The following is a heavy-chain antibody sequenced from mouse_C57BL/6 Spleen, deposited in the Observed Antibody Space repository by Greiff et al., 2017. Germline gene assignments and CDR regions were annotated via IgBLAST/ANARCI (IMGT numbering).Heavy chain of an antibody. CDR3: GREGGYSNYFDY. D-gene: IGHD2-5*01. Sequence: VQLQQSGAELVRPGTSVKVSCKASGYAFTNYLIEWVKQRPGQGLEWIGVINPGSGGTNYNEKFKGKAPLTADKSSSTAYMQLSSLTSEDSAVYFYGREGGYSNYFDYWGQGTTRTVSS. CDR2: INPGSGGT. V-gene: IGHV1-54*01. CDR1: GYAFTNYL. J-gene: IGHJ2*01.